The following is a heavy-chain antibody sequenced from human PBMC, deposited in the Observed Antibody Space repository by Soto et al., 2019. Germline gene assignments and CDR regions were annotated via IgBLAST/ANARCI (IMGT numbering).Heavy chain of an antibody. CDR1: GFTFSSYA. D-gene: IGHD5-18*01. Sequence: EVQLLESGGGLVQPGGSLRLSCAASGFTFSSYAMNWVRQAPGKGLELVSSITGSAGSTYYADSVKGRFTISRDNSNNTLYLQMNSLRAEDTAVYYCAKGLGGYNYGHNWYFDLWVRGTLVTVSS. V-gene: IGHV3-23*01. CDR2: ITGSAGST. CDR3: AKGLGGYNYGHNWYFDL. J-gene: IGHJ2*01.